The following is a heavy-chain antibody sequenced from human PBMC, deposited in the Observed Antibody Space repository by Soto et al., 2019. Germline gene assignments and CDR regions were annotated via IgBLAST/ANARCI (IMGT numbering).Heavy chain of an antibody. CDR1: GGTFSSYA. CDR3: ARLMVYYYDSSGLNWFDP. Sequence: QVQLVQSGAEVKKPGSSVKVSCKASGGTFSSYAISWVRQAPGQGLEWMGGIIPIFGTANNAQKFQGRVTFSADKSTSTAYMELSSLRSEDTAVYYCARLMVYYYDSSGLNWFDPWGQGTLVTVSS. CDR2: IIPIFGTA. D-gene: IGHD3-22*01. J-gene: IGHJ5*02. V-gene: IGHV1-69*06.